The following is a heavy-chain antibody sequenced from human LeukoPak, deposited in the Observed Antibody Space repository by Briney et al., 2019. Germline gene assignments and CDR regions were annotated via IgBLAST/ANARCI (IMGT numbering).Heavy chain of an antibody. CDR1: GFTFSSYA. D-gene: IGHD3-10*01. Sequence: GGSLRLSCAASGFTFSSYAMSWVRQAPGKGLEWVSAISGSGGNTYYADSVKGRFTISRDNSKNTLHLQMSSLRAEDTAVYYCARVYYGSGSYSGDYFDYWGQGTLVTVSS. J-gene: IGHJ4*02. CDR3: ARVYYGSGSYSGDYFDY. CDR2: ISGSGGNT. V-gene: IGHV3-23*01.